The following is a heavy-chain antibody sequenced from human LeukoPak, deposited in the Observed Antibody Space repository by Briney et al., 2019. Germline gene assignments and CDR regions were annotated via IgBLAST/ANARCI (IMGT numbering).Heavy chain of an antibody. J-gene: IGHJ4*02. V-gene: IGHV4-34*01. D-gene: IGHD1-26*01. CDR2: IYYSGST. CDR1: GGSFSGYY. Sequence: SETLSLTCAVYGGSFSGYYWSWIRRPPGKGLEWIGSIYYSGSTYYNPSLKSRVTISVDTSKNQFSLKLSSVTAADTAVYYCARLPLGATTPFIDYWGQGTLVTVSS. CDR3: ARLPLGATTPFIDY.